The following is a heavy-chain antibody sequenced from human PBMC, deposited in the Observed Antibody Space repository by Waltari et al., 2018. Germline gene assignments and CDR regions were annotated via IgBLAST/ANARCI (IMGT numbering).Heavy chain of an antibody. CDR1: GYSINSGYY. V-gene: IGHV4-38-2*01. J-gene: IGHJ4*02. CDR2: INHAGGT. D-gene: IGHD2-2*03. Sequence: QVQLQESGPGLVKPSETRSLTCDVSGYSINSGYYWGWIRQSPGKGLEWIATINHAGGTFYNPSLKSRVTISMDTSKNQFSLKLNSVTAADTAVYFCSRQVLGYCTSAACRRLESWGQGTLVTVSS. CDR3: SRQVLGYCTSAACRRLES.